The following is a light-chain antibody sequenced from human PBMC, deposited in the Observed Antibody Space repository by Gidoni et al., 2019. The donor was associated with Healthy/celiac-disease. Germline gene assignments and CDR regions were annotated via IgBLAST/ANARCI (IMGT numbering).Light chain of an antibody. J-gene: IGLJ2*01. CDR3: QSYDSSLSGYVV. V-gene: IGLV1-40*01. Sequence: QSVLTQPPSVSGAPGKRVTISCTGSSPNIGACYDVHWYQQHPGTAPKLLRYCNSNRPSGVPDRVSCSKSGTSASLAITGLQAEDEADYYCQSYDSSLSGYVVFGGGTKLTVL. CDR1: SPNIGACYD. CDR2: CNS.